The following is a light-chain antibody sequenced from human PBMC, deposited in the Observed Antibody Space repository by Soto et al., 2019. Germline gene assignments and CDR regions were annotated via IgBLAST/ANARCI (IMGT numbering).Light chain of an antibody. CDR2: DAS. V-gene: IGKV3-11*01. Sequence: ILLTQSPATLSLSPGERATLSCRASQSVGSYLAWYQQKPGQAPRLLIYDASNRATGIPARFSGSGSGTDFTLTISSLEPEDFAVYYCQWRGKWPLSFGGGTKVDIK. CDR1: QSVGSY. J-gene: IGKJ4*01. CDR3: QWRGKWPLS.